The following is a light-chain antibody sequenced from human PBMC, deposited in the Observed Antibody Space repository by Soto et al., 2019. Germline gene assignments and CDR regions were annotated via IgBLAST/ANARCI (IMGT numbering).Light chain of an antibody. Sequence: GDRVTITCRASQSISSYLNWYQQKPGKAPKRLIYAASSLQSGVPSRFSGSGFGTEFTLTISSLQPEDFATYYCIQHNSYSWTFGQGTKVDIK. J-gene: IGKJ1*01. CDR2: AAS. V-gene: IGKV1-17*01. CDR1: QSISSY. CDR3: IQHNSYSWT.